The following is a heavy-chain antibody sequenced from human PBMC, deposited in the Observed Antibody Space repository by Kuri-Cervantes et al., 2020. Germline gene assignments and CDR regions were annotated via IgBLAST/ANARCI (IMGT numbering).Heavy chain of an antibody. CDR1: GFTFSSYA. CDR3: ARTFQSQNSGSYPH. D-gene: IGHD1-26*01. Sequence: GGSLRLSCAASGFTFSSYAMSWVRQAPGKGLVWVSRISNDGSSTNYADSVEGRFTISRDNAENTLYLQMNSLRVEDTAVYYCARTFQSQNSGSYPHWGQGTLVTVSS. CDR2: ISNDGSST. V-gene: IGHV3-74*01. J-gene: IGHJ1*01.